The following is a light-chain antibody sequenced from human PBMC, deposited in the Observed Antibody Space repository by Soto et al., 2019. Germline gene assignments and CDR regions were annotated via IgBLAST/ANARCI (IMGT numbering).Light chain of an antibody. Sequence: QSVLTQPPSVSAAPGQTVTISCSGSSSNIGNNYVSWYQQLPGTAPKLLIYENNKRPSGIPDRFSGSKSGTSATLGITGLQTGDEADYYCGTWDSSLSAPLDVFGTGTKLTVL. CDR2: ENN. CDR3: GTWDSSLSAPLDV. CDR1: SSNIGNNY. J-gene: IGLJ1*01. V-gene: IGLV1-51*02.